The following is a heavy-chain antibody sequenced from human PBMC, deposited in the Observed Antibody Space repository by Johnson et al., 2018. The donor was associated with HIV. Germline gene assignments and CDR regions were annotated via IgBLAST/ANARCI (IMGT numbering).Heavy chain of an antibody. V-gene: IGHV3-30*02. CDR1: GLTFSSYG. J-gene: IGHJ3*02. D-gene: IGHD6-13*01. CDR3: AKDLLSSSWFHDAFDI. CDR2: IRYDGSNK. Sequence: QVQLVESGGGVVQPGGSLRLSCAASGLTFSSYGMHWVRQAPGKGLEWVAFIRYDGSNKNYADSVKGRFTTSRDTSKNTLYLQMNRLRAEDTAVYYCAKDLLSSSWFHDAFDIWGQGTMVTVSS.